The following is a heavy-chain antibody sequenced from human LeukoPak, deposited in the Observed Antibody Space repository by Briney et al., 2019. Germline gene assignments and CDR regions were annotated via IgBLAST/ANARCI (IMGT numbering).Heavy chain of an antibody. CDR1: GFPFSSYG. Sequence: GRSLRLSCAESGFPFSSYGMLWVRQAPGKGLDWLPVIWYVGSKKYYADFERGRFTVFRGPSKTAQYLQMDSMRANASAMFSCAREGIAGAAASLAFDYWGQGTLVTVSS. CDR3: AREGIAGAAASLAFDY. V-gene: IGHV3-33*01. J-gene: IGHJ4*02. CDR2: IWYVGSKK. D-gene: IGHD6-19*01.